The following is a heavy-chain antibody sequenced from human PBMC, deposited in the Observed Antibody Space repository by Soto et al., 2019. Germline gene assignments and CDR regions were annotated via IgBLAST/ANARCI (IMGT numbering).Heavy chain of an antibody. CDR2: ISGNKMTT. V-gene: IGHV3-23*01. J-gene: IGHJ1*01. D-gene: IGHD3-16*02. Sequence: EIQLLESGGGLAQPGGSLRLSCVASGFSFSEYGMSWVRQTPQKTLEWVASISGNKMTTFYPDSVKGRFFISRDNSDNTLHLQTNSLRDDDTAIYYCAKRRLNTITSLSDWWGQGVQVTVSS. CDR3: AKRRLNTITSLSDW. CDR1: GFSFSEYG.